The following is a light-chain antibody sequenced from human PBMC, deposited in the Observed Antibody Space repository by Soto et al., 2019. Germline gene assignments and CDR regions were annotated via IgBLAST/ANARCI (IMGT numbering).Light chain of an antibody. CDR1: SSDVGSYDL. Sequence: QSALTQPASVSGSPGQSITISCTGTSSDVGSYDLVSWYQQHPDKAPKLMIYEVSKRPSGVSNRFSGSKSGNTASLTISGLQAEDEADYYCSSYAGGSTHVVFGGGTKLTVL. J-gene: IGLJ2*01. CDR2: EVS. V-gene: IGLV2-23*02. CDR3: SSYAGGSTHVV.